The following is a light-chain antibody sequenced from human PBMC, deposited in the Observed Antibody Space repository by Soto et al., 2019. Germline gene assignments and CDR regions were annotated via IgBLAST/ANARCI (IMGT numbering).Light chain of an antibody. V-gene: IGKV3-15*01. CDR3: HQYNNWPRA. CDR1: ESVGNN. Sequence: EIVMTQSPGALSVSPGERATFSCRASESVGNNLAWYQQRPGQTPSLLIYGASIRAPGVPARFSGSGSGTEFTLTISSLQSEDFAVYYCHQYNNWPRAFGQGTKLDLK. J-gene: IGKJ2*01. CDR2: GAS.